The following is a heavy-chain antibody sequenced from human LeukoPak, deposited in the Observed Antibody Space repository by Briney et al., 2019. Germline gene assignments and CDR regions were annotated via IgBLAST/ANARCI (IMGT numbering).Heavy chain of an antibody. V-gene: IGHV3-48*03. D-gene: IGHD6-13*01. J-gene: IGHJ5*02. Sequence: PGGSLRLSCAASGFTFSNYDMNWVRQAPGKGLDWLSYISNTGTTIYYADSVKGRFTISRDNSNNSLFLHMRRLRAEDTAVYYCARDRAAADPWGQGTLVTVSS. CDR1: GFTFSNYD. CDR3: ARDRAAADP. CDR2: ISNTGTTI.